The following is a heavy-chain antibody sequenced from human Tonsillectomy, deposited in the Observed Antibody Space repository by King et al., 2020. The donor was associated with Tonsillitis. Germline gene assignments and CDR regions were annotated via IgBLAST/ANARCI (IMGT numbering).Heavy chain of an antibody. V-gene: IGHV3-23*04. CDR1: GFIFSTYA. CDR3: AKDWTTVTTLTDAFDF. Sequence: VQLVESGGGLVQPGGSLRLSCVASGFIFSTYAMNWVRQAPGKGLERVSAISGGGNNTHYADSVKGRFTISRDNFRNTVYLQMNSLRAEDTAVYYCAKDWTTVTTLTDAFDFWGLGTMVTVSS. J-gene: IGHJ3*01. CDR2: ISGGGNNT. D-gene: IGHD4-17*01.